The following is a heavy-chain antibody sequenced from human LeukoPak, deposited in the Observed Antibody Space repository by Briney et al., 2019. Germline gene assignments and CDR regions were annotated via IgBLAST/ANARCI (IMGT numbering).Heavy chain of an antibody. CDR3: AKDIGGHYYYYYGMDV. J-gene: IGHJ6*02. Sequence: GGSLRLSCAASGFTFDDYAMPWVRQAPGKGLEWVSGISWNSGSIGYADSVKGRFTISRDNAKNSLYLQMNSLRAEDTALYYCAKDIGGHYYYYYGMDVWGQGTTVTVSS. CDR2: ISWNSGSI. CDR1: GFTFDDYA. V-gene: IGHV3-9*01.